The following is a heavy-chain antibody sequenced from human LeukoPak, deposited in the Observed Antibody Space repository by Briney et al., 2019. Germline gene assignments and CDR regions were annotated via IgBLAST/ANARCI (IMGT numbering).Heavy chain of an antibody. CDR1: GGSFSSYY. Sequence: PSETLSLTCAVYGGSFSSYYWSWIRQPPGKGLEWIGEINHSGRTNYNPSLKSRVTISVDTSKNQFSLKLSSVTAADTAVYYCARGHWYYGSGSYYNRLYYFDYWGQGTLVTVSS. CDR3: ARGHWYYGSGSYYNRLYYFDY. J-gene: IGHJ4*02. D-gene: IGHD3-10*01. V-gene: IGHV4-34*01. CDR2: INHSGRT.